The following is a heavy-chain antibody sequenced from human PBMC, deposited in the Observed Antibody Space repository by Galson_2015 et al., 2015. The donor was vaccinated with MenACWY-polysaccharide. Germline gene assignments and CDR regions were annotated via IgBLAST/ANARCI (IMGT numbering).Heavy chain of an antibody. CDR1: GFTFTSYA. CDR2: VSASGGST. V-gene: IGHV3-23*01. CDR3: AKDTGPGEYAYSWGTFDI. Sequence: SLRLSCAASGFTFTSYAMSWVRQAPGQGLEWVSGVSASGGSTVYADSPKGRVTMSTDKSKRSLYMQLNSLRAEDTAVYYCAKDTGPGEYAYSWGTFDIWGRGTMVTVSS. J-gene: IGHJ3*02. D-gene: IGHD3-16*01.